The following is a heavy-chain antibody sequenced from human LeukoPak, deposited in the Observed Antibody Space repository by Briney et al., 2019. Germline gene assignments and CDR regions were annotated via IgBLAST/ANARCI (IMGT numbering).Heavy chain of an antibody. D-gene: IGHD3-22*01. Sequence: GGSLRLSCAASGFTFSSYAMHWVRQAPGKGLEWVAVISYDGSNKYYADSVKGRFTISRDNSKNTLYLQMNSLRAEDTAVYYCAKNGVRYYYDSSGYYHDYWGQGTLVTVSS. CDR2: ISYDGSNK. J-gene: IGHJ4*02. CDR3: AKNGVRYYYDSSGYYHDY. CDR1: GFTFSSYA. V-gene: IGHV3-30*04.